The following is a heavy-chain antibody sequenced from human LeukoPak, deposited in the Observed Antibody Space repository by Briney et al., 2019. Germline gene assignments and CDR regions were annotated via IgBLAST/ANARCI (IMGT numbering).Heavy chain of an antibody. D-gene: IGHD3-22*01. J-gene: IGHJ4*02. CDR2: INPNSGGT. Sequence: ASVKVSCKASGYTFTGYYMHWVRQAPGQGLEWMGWINPNSGGTNYAQKFQGRVTMTRDTSISTVYMELSRLRSDDTAVYYCARVGYYESSGYYEYWGQGTLVTVSS. CDR3: ARVGYYESSGYYEY. V-gene: IGHV1-2*02. CDR1: GYTFTGYY.